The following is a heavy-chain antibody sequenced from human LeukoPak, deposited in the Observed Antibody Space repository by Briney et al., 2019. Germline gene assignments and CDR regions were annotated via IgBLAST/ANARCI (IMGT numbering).Heavy chain of an antibody. J-gene: IGHJ4*02. CDR1: GGSISSGSYY. D-gene: IGHD3-22*01. CDR2: IYTSGST. CDR3: ASGMAHYYDSSGYYLSPTAFDY. Sequence: SETLSLTCTVSGGSISSGSYYWSWIRQPAGKGLEWIGRIYTSGSTNYNPSLKSRVTISVDTSKNQFSLKLSSVTAADTAVYYCASGMAHYYDSSGYYLSPTAFDYWGQGTLVTVSS. V-gene: IGHV4-61*02.